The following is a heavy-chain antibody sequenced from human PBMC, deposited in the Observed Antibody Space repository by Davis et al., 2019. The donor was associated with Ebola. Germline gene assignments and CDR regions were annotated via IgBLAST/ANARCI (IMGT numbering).Heavy chain of an antibody. CDR3: VAGGDDDAFDV. CDR2: IYSGGST. V-gene: IGHV3-66*01. CDR1: GFTVSSNY. J-gene: IGHJ3*01. D-gene: IGHD2-21*01. Sequence: GESLKISCAASGFTVSSNYMNWVRQAPGKGLEWVSVIYSGGSTYYPDSVKGRFTISRDNSKNTLYLQMNSLRAEDTAVYYCVAGGDDDAFDVWGQGTMVTVSS.